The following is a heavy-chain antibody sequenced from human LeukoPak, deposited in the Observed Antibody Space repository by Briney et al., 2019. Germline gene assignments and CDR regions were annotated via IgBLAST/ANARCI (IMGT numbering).Heavy chain of an antibody. J-gene: IGHJ4*02. Sequence: SSETLSLTCTVSDGSISSSSYYWGWIRQPPGKGLAWIGTMYYSGNTYYNASLKSRVTISLDTSKKYFFLNLSSVAAADTAVYYCARGEEQQLDYWGQGTLVTVSS. CDR2: MYYSGNT. CDR3: ARGEEQQLDY. D-gene: IGHD6-13*01. V-gene: IGHV4-39*07. CDR1: DGSISSSSYY.